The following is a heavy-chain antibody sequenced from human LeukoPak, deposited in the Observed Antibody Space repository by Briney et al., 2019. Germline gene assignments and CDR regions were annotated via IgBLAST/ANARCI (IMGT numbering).Heavy chain of an antibody. CDR1: GYTFTCYY. CDR3: ARDLIAVAGKGY. D-gene: IGHD6-19*01. J-gene: IGHJ4*02. CDR2: INPNSGGT. Sequence: ASVKVSCKASGYTFTCYYMHWVRQAPGQGLEWMGWINPNSGGTNYAQKFQGRVTMTRDTSISTAYMELSRLRSDDTAVYYCARDLIAVAGKGYWGQGTLVTVSS. V-gene: IGHV1-2*02.